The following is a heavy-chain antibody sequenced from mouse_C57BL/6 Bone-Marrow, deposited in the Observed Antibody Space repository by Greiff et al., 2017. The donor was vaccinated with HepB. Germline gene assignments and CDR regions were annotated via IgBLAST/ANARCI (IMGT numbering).Heavy chain of an antibody. Sequence: QVQLQQSGPGLVQPSQSLSITCTVSGFSLTSYGVHWVRQSPGKGLEWLGVIWSGGSTDYNADFISRLSISKDNSKSQVFFKMNSLQAYDTAIYYCARNRLLRYVDWFAYWGQGTLVTVSA. J-gene: IGHJ3*01. V-gene: IGHV2-2*01. D-gene: IGHD1-1*01. CDR2: IWSGGST. CDR3: ARNRLLRYVDWFAY. CDR1: GFSLTSYG.